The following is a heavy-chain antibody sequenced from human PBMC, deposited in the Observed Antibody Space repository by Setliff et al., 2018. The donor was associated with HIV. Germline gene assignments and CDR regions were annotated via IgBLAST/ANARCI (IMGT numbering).Heavy chain of an antibody. CDR3: AKDRRQTAVADY. J-gene: IGHJ4*02. V-gene: IGHV3-30*18. D-gene: IGHD6-13*01. CDR2: IWYDGSNK. Sequence: ALRLSCAASGFSFSTYGMHWVRQAPGKGLEWVAVIWYDGSNKNYVDSVKGRFTISRDNSKNTLYLQMNSLRAEDTAVYYCAKDRRQTAVADYWGQGTRVTVSS. CDR1: GFSFSTYG.